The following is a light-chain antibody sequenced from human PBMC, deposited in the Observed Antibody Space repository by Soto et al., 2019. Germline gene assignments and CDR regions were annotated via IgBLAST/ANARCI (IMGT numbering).Light chain of an antibody. Sequence: ETVMTQSPATLSVSTRERATLSFRASQSVSRNLGWYQQKPGQAPRPLIYGASTRATGIPARFSGSGSGTEFTLTISSLQSEDFAVYYCQQYDNWPLTFGGGTKVDIK. CDR1: QSVSRN. CDR2: GAS. CDR3: QQYDNWPLT. V-gene: IGKV3-15*01. J-gene: IGKJ4*01.